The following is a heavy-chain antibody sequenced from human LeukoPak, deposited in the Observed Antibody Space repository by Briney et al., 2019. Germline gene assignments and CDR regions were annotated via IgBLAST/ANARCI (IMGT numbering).Heavy chain of an antibody. CDR3: ARVWKAAALKRNYYYYYYMDV. D-gene: IGHD2-2*01. V-gene: IGHV4-38-2*02. Sequence: PSETLSLTCTVSGYSISSGYYWGWIRQPPGKGLEWIGSIYHSGSTYYNPSLKSRVTISVDTSKNRFSLKLSSVTAADTAVYYCARVWKAAALKRNYYYYYYMDVWGKGTTVTVSS. J-gene: IGHJ6*03. CDR2: IYHSGST. CDR1: GYSISSGYY.